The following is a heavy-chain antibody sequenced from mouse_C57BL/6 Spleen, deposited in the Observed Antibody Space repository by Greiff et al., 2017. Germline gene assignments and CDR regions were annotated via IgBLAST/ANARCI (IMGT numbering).Heavy chain of an antibody. V-gene: IGHV1-69*01. CDR3: AFYYGSSPAWFAY. Sequence: QVQLQQPGAELVMPGASVKLSCKASGYTFTSYWMPWVKQRPGQGLEWIGEIDPSDSYTNYNQKFKGKATVTVDTSSSTAYMQLSSLTSEDSAVYYCAFYYGSSPAWFAYWGQGTLVTVSA. CDR2: IDPSDSYT. J-gene: IGHJ3*01. CDR1: GYTFTSYW. D-gene: IGHD1-1*01.